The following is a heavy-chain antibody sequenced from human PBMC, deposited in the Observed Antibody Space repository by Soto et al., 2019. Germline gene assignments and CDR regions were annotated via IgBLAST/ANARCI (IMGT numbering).Heavy chain of an antibody. CDR3: ARGPRITIFGVVIIPADYYYGMDV. J-gene: IGHJ6*02. CDR1: GYTFTSYD. D-gene: IGHD3-3*01. CDR2: MNPNSGGT. Sequence: ASVKVSCKASGYTFTSYDINWVRQATGQGLEWMEWMNPNSGGTNYAQKFQGWVTMTRDTSISTAYMELSRLRSDDTAVYYCARGPRITIFGVVIIPADYYYGMDVWGQGTTVTVSS. V-gene: IGHV1-2*04.